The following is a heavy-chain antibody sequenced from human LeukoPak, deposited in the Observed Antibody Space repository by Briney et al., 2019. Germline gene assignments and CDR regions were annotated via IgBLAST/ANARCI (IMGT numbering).Heavy chain of an antibody. V-gene: IGHV3-7*01. J-gene: IGHJ4*02. CDR3: ARAWSNYVYFDY. CDR1: GFTFSSYW. Sequence: GGSLRLSCAASGFTFSSYWMSWVRQAPGKVLEWVANIKQDGSEKYYVDSVKGRFTISRDNAKNSLYLQKKSLRAEDTAVYYCARAWSNYVYFDYWGQGTLVTVSS. D-gene: IGHD4-11*01. CDR2: IKQDGSEK.